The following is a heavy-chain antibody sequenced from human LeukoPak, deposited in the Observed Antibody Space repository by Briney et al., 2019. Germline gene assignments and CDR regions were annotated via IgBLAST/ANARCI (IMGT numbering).Heavy chain of an antibody. J-gene: IGHJ3*01. Sequence: GGSLRLSCAASGFTFSSYAMSWVRQAPGKGLEWVSAISGSGGSTYYADSVKGRFTISRDNSKNTLYLQMNSLRAEDTAVYYCAKDIVVVAAAGRVFDFWGQGTMVTVSP. CDR1: GFTFSSYA. V-gene: IGHV3-23*01. CDR2: ISGSGGST. CDR3: AKDIVVVAAAGRVFDF. D-gene: IGHD2-2*01.